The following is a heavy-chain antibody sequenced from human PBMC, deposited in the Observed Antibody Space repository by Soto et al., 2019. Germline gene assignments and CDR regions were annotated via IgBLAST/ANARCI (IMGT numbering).Heavy chain of an antibody. D-gene: IGHD3-10*01. Sequence: EVQLVESGGGLVQPGGSLRHSCAASEFTFSGSWMHWVRQAPGKGLVWVSRINGDGSGTSYADFVKGRFTISRDDAKNTLFRQMNSLRAEDTAVYYCARGIFGSGTANDYWGQGTLVTVSS. CDR2: INGDGSGT. V-gene: IGHV3-74*01. CDR1: EFTFSGSW. J-gene: IGHJ4*02. CDR3: ARGIFGSGTANDY.